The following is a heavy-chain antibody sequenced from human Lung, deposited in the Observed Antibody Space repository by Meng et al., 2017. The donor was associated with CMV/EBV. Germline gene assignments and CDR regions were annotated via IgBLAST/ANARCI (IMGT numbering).Heavy chain of an antibody. J-gene: IGHJ4*02. Sequence: GGSLRLSCAASGFNFDGYAMHWVRQAPGKGLEWVSSINWNSGSVGYGDSVKGRFTISRDNAKSSLYLQMNSLRAEDTALYFCAKDSFYASGSYYNYPYDLDSWGQGXLVTVSS. V-gene: IGHV3-9*01. D-gene: IGHD3-10*01. CDR1: GFNFDGYA. CDR2: INWNSGSV. CDR3: AKDSFYASGSYYNYPYDLDS.